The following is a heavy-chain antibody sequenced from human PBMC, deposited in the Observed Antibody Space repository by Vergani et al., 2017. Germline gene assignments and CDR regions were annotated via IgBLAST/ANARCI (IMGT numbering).Heavy chain of an antibody. V-gene: IGHV3-7*03. D-gene: IGHD6-13*01. CDR1: GFTFRSFS. CDR3: ARELSPMPGIDAFDI. Sequence: ELQLVESGGGLVQPGGSLRLSCAASGFTFRSFSMTWVRQAPGKGLEWVANIRQDGSEKFYGDSVKGRVTISRDNAKNSLFLQMNSLRADDTAVYYCARELSPMPGIDAFDIWGQGTMVTVSS. CDR2: IRQDGSEK. J-gene: IGHJ3*02.